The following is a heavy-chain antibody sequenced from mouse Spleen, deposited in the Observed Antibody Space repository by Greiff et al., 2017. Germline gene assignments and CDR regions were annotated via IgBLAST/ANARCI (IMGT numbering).Heavy chain of an antibody. J-gene: IGHJ4*01. CDR3: ARPLAPMDY. CDR1: GFSLTSYG. CDR2: IWSGGST. V-gene: IGHV2-2*02. Sequence: VQLQQSGPGLVQPSQSLSITCTVSGFSLTSYGVHWVRQSPGKGLEWLGVIWSGGSTDYNAAFISRLSISKDNSKSQVFFKMNSLQANDTAIYYCARPLAPMDYWGQGTSVTVSS.